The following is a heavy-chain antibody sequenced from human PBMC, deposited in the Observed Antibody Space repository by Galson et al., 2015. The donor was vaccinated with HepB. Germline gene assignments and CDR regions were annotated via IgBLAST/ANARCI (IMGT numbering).Heavy chain of an antibody. Sequence: LRLSCAASGFTFSSYAMHWVRQAPGKGLEWVAAISYDGSNKYYADSVKGRFTISRDNSKNTLYLQMNSLRAEDTAVYYCARGIAAADYFDYWGQGTLVTVSS. V-gene: IGHV3-30*04. CDR2: ISYDGSNK. J-gene: IGHJ4*02. CDR3: ARGIAAADYFDY. D-gene: IGHD6-13*01. CDR1: GFTFSSYA.